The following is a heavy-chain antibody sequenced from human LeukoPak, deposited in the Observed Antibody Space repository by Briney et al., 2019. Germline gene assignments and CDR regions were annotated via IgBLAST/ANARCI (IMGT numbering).Heavy chain of an antibody. CDR3: ARSLSHYNYYYMDV. J-gene: IGHJ6*03. Sequence: SETLSLTCTVSGGSISSSSYYWGWIRQPPGKGLEWIGSIYYSGSTNYNPSLKSRVTISVDTSKNQFSLKLSSVTAADTAVYYCARSLSHYNYYYMDVWGKGTTVTVSS. CDR2: IYYSGST. V-gene: IGHV4-39*07. CDR1: GGSISSSSYY.